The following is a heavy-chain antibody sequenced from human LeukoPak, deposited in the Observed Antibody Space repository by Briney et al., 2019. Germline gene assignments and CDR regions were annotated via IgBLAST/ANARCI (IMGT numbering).Heavy chain of an antibody. CDR1: GYTFTSYG. CDR3: ARVHSSSWYSGEGFDY. V-gene: IGHV1-18*01. J-gene: IGHJ4*02. Sequence: GASVKVSCKASGYTFTSYGISWVRQAPGQGLEWMGWISAYNGNTNYAQKLQGRVTMTTDTSTSTAYMELRSLRSDDTAVYYCARVHSSSWYSGEGFDYWGQGTLVTVSS. CDR2: ISAYNGNT. D-gene: IGHD6-13*01.